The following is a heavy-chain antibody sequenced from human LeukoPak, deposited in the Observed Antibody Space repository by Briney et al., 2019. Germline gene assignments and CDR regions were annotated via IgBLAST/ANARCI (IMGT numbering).Heavy chain of an antibody. CDR3: ARGSWRLVRGAASFES. D-gene: IGHD3-10*01. CDR2: IYSGGST. V-gene: IGHV3-66*01. Sequence: GGSLRLSCAASGFTFSSYAMSWVRQAPGKGLEWVSVIYSGGSTYYEDSVKCRFTVSRDNSRNTLYLQMNSLRAEDTAVYYCARGSWRLVRGAASFESWGQGTLVTVSS. CDR1: GFTFSSYA. J-gene: IGHJ4*02.